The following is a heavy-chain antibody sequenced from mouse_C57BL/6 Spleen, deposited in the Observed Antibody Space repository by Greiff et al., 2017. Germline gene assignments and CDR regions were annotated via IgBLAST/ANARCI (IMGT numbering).Heavy chain of an antibody. CDR3: AYDNDDDDFDV. Sequence: EVQLQQSGAELVKPGASVKLSCTASGFNFKDYYMHWVKQRPEQGLEWIGRVDPEGGGTKNAPKFQGKATITADTSSNTAYLQRSSLTAEDAAVYSYAYDNDDDDFDVWGTGTTVTVSS. J-gene: IGHJ1*03. CDR2: VDPEGGGT. D-gene: IGHD2-4*01. CDR1: GFNFKDYY. V-gene: IGHV14-2*01.